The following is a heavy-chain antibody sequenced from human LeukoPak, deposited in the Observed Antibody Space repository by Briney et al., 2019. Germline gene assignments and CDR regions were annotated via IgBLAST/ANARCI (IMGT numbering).Heavy chain of an antibody. CDR1: GFTFVDYA. J-gene: IGHJ6*03. V-gene: IGHV3-9*01. CDR2: ISWNSGSI. CDR3: AKGDILTGCCWYYYMDV. D-gene: IGHD3-9*01. Sequence: PGRSLRLSCAASGFTFVDYAMHWVRQAPGKGLEWVSGISWNSGSIGYADSVKGRFTISRDNARNSLYLQMNSLRAEDTAVYYCAKGDILTGCCWYYYMDVWGKGTTVTVSS.